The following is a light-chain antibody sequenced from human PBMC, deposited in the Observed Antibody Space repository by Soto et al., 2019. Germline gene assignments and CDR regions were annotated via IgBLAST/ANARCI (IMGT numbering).Light chain of an antibody. CDR3: SSYTRSSTLV. CDR1: SSDVGGYNY. J-gene: IGLJ1*01. V-gene: IGLV2-14*01. CDR2: EVS. Sequence: QSALTQPASVSGSPGQSITISCTGTSSDVGGYNYVSWYQQHPGKAPKLIIYEVSNRPPGVSNRLSGSKSGNTASQTISGLQAEDEADYYCSSYTRSSTLVFGTGTKLTVL.